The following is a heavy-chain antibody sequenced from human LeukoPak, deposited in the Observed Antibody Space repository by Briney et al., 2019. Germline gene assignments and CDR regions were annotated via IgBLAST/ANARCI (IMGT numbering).Heavy chain of an antibody. J-gene: IGHJ6*03. CDR2: ISDSGSS. CDR1: GGSISSYF. Sequence: PSETLSLTCTVSGGSISSYFWNWIRQPPGKGLEWIGYISDSGSSKYNPSLKSRVTISVDTSKNQFSLKMSSVTAADTAVYFCARGGPPGYYYDYYMDVWGKGTTVTISS. V-gene: IGHV4-59*01. CDR3: ARGGPPGYYYDYYMDV.